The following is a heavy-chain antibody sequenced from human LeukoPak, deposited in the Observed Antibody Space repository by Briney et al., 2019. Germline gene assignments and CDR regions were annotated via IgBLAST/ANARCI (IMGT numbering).Heavy chain of an antibody. CDR2: ISSSGSTI. D-gene: IGHD3-22*01. Sequence: GGSLRLSCAPSGFTFSDYYMSWIRQAPGKGLEWVSYISSSGSTIYYADSVKGRFTISRDNAKNSLYLQMNSLRAEDTAVYYCATDRYYYDSSANEEFDYWGQGTLVTVSS. CDR3: ATDRYYYDSSANEEFDY. CDR1: GFTFSDYY. J-gene: IGHJ4*02. V-gene: IGHV3-11*04.